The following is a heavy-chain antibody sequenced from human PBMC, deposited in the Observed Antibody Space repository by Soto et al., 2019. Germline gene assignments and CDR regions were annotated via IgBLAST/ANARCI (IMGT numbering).Heavy chain of an antibody. V-gene: IGHV4-34*01. CDR3: ARGRITMVRGVIYYYYGMDV. D-gene: IGHD3-10*01. CDR1: GGSFSGYY. CDR2: INHSGST. Sequence: QVQLQQWGAGLLKPSETLSLTCAVYGGSFSGYYWSWIRQPPGKGLEWIGEINHSGSTNYNPSLKSRVTISVDTSKNQFSLKLSCVTAADTAVYYCARGRITMVRGVIYYYYGMDVWGQGTTVTVSS. J-gene: IGHJ6*02.